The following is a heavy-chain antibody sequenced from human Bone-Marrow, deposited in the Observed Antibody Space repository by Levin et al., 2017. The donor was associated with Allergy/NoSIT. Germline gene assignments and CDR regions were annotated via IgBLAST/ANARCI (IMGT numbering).Heavy chain of an antibody. CDR2: INSGGTGT. V-gene: IGHV3-23*01. J-gene: IGHJ5*02. D-gene: IGHD6-13*01. CDR1: GFTFNSYA. Sequence: TGESLKISCAASGFTFNSYAMNWVRQAPGKGLEWVSSINSGGTGTYYADSVKGRFTISRDNSKSTLSLQMDSLRAEDTGLYFCAGCRLEPTAPGWCNWFDPWGQGTLVTVSS. CDR3: AGCRLEPTAPGWCNWFDP.